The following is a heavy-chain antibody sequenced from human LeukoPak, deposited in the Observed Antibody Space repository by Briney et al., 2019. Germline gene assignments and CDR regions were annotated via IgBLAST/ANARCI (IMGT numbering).Heavy chain of an antibody. CDR1: GFTFSSYA. CDR3: ARGALYGSGSESPGY. Sequence: GRSLRLSCAASGFTFSSYAMHWVRQAPGKGLEWVAVISYDGSNKYYADSVKGRFTISRDNSKNTLYLQMNSLRAEDTAVYYCARGALYGSGSESPGYWGQGTLVTVSS. J-gene: IGHJ4*02. V-gene: IGHV3-30-3*01. CDR2: ISYDGSNK. D-gene: IGHD3-10*01.